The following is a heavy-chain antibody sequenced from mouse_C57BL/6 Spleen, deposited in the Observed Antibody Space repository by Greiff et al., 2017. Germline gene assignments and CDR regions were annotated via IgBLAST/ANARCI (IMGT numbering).Heavy chain of an antibody. CDR3: ARYLDFFAD. CDR2: IYPGSGST. J-gene: IGHJ3*01. D-gene: IGHD5-1*01. CDR1: GYTFTSYW. Sequence: VKLQQPGAELVKPGASVKMSCKASGYTFTSYWITWVKQRPGQGLEWIGEIYPGSGSTNYNEKFKRKATLTVDTSSSTAYMQLSSLTSEDSAVYDCARYLDFFADWGQGTLVTVSA. V-gene: IGHV1-55*01.